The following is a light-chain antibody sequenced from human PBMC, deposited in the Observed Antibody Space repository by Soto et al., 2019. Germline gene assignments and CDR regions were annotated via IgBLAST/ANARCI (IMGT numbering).Light chain of an antibody. Sequence: DIVLTQSPATLSLSPGERATLSCRASQSVSSYLAWFQQKPGQAPRLLIYGASSRATDIPDRFSGSGSGADFTLTISRLEPEDFAVYYCQQYGTSITFGQGTRLEIK. V-gene: IGKV3-20*01. CDR1: QSVSSY. J-gene: IGKJ5*01. CDR2: GAS. CDR3: QQYGTSIT.